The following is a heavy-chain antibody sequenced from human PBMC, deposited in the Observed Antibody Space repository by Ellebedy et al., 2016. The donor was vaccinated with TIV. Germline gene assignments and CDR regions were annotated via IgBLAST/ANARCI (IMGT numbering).Heavy chain of an antibody. Sequence: GGSLRLSCAASGFSFSTHAMHWVRQAPGRGLEWVAVLSFSKTDEYYADSVKGRFTISRDNSKNTLYLDMNDLKIEDTALYYCARPQNSHGFLYFLDHWGQGTLVTVSS. D-gene: IGHD2/OR15-2a*01. CDR3: ARPQNSHGFLYFLDH. V-gene: IGHV3-30*04. CDR2: LSFSKTDE. J-gene: IGHJ4*02. CDR1: GFSFSTHA.